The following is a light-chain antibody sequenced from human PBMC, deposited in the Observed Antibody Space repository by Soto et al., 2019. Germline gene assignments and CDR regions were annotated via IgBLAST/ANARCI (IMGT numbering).Light chain of an antibody. CDR3: SSYTTSSTRV. CDR2: DVS. CDR1: SSDVGGYNY. V-gene: IGLV2-14*01. Sequence: QSVLTQPASVSGSPGQSITISCTGTSSDVGGYNYVSWYQQHPGKAPKLMIYDVSNRPSGVSNRFSGSKSGNTASLTISGLQAEDEVDYYCSSYTTSSTRVFGGGTKLTF. J-gene: IGLJ2*01.